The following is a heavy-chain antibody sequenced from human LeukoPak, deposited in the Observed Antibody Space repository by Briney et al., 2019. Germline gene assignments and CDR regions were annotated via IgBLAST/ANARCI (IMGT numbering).Heavy chain of an antibody. Sequence: GESLKISCKGSGYRFTIYWMAWVRQMPGKGLETMGIIYPGDSDTRYSPSFQGQVTISADKSINTAYLQWSSLKASDTAMYYCARFPGLTTVTLDYWGQGTLVTVSS. V-gene: IGHV5-51*01. D-gene: IGHD4-11*01. CDR2: IYPGDSDT. J-gene: IGHJ4*02. CDR3: ARFPGLTTVTLDY. CDR1: GYRFTIYW.